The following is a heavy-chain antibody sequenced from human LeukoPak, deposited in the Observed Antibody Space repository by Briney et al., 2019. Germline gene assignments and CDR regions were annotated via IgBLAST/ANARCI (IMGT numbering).Heavy chain of an antibody. V-gene: IGHV1-69*05. Sequence: SVKVSCKASGGTFSSYAIGWVRQAPGQGLEWMGRIIPIFGTANYAQKFQGRVTITTDESTSTAYMELSSLRSEDTAVYYCARDTIIAAAKQKNWFDPWGQGTLVTVSS. CDR3: ARDTIIAAAKQKNWFDP. J-gene: IGHJ5*02. CDR2: IIPIFGTA. D-gene: IGHD6-13*01. CDR1: GGTFSSYA.